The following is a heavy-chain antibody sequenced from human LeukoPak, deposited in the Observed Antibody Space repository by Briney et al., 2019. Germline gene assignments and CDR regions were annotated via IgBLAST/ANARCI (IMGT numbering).Heavy chain of an antibody. CDR1: GYNFTRNW. Sequence: GESLTISCKGSGYNFTRNWISWVRQMPGKGLEWMGRIDPSDSYTNYSPAFQGHVTISADKSTSTAYLQWSSLMASDTAMYYCARGKGWFAPWGQGTLVTVSS. CDR3: ARGKGWFAP. J-gene: IGHJ5*02. V-gene: IGHV5-10-1*01. CDR2: IDPSDSYT.